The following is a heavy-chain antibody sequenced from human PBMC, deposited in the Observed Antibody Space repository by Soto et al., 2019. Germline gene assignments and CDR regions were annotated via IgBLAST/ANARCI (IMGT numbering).Heavy chain of an antibody. V-gene: IGHV4-34*01. CDR3: ARASGWHDYYYYGMDV. Sequence: SETLSLTCAVYGGSFSGYYWSWIRQPPGKGLEWIGEINHSGSTNYNPSLKSRVTISVDTSKNQFSLKLSSVTAEDTAVYYCARASGWHDYYYYGMDVWGQGTTVTVSS. CDR2: INHSGST. CDR1: GGSFSGYY. J-gene: IGHJ6*02. D-gene: IGHD6-19*01.